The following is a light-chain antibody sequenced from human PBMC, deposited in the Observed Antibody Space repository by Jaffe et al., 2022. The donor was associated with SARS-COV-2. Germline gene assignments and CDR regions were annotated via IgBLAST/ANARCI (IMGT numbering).Light chain of an antibody. CDR3: AVWDDSLNGPV. CDR1: SSSVGSNI. Sequence: QSVVTQPPSASGTPGQRVTISCSGSSSSVGSNIITWYQHVPGTAPKLLIYSTFQRPSGVPDRFSGSKSGTSASLAISGLQSEDEGDYYCAVWDDSLNGPVFGGGTKLTVL. V-gene: IGLV1-44*01. CDR2: STF. J-gene: IGLJ3*02.